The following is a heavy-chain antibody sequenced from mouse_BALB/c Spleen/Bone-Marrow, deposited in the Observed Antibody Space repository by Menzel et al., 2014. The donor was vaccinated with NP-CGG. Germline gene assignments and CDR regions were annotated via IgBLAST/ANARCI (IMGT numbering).Heavy chain of an antibody. J-gene: IGHJ4*01. CDR3: TSPLTFYAMDY. V-gene: IGHV7-3*02. CDR1: GFTFTDYY. D-gene: IGHD4-1*01. Sequence: EVHLVESGGGLVQPGGSLRLSCATSGFTFTDYYMSWVRQPPGKALEWLGFIRNKANGYTTEYSASVKGRFTISRDNSQTILYLQMNTLRAEDSATYYCTSPLTFYAMDYWGQGTSVTVSS. CDR2: IRNKANGYTT.